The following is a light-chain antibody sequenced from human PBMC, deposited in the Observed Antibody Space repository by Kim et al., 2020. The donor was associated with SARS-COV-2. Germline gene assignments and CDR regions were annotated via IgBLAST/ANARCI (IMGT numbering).Light chain of an antibody. CDR1: QSISTW. J-gene: IGKJ1*01. CDR2: DAS. V-gene: IGKV1-5*01. CDR3: QQYNTYSWM. Sequence: DIQMTQSPSTLSASVGDRVTITCRASQSISTWLAWYQQKPGKAPNLLIYDASSLKSGVPSRFSGSGSGTEFTLTISSLQPDDFATYYCQQYNTYSWMFGQGTKVDIK.